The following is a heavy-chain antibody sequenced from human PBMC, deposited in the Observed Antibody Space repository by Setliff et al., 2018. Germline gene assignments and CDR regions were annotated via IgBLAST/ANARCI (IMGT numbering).Heavy chain of an antibody. CDR2: IKQDGSEK. CDR1: GFTFSSYW. Sequence: GSLRLSCAASGFTFSSYWMSWVRQAPGKGLEWVANIKQDGSEKYYVDSVKGRFTISRDNAKNSLYLQMNSLRAEDTAVYYCAKDSRYCSGGSCSEPDAFDIWGQGTMVTVSS. CDR3: AKDSRYCSGGSCSEPDAFDI. V-gene: IGHV3-7*01. J-gene: IGHJ3*02. D-gene: IGHD2-15*01.